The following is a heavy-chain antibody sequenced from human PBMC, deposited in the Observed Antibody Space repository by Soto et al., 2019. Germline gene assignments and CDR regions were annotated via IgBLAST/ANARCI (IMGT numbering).Heavy chain of an antibody. D-gene: IGHD4-17*01. Sequence: ASVKVSCKASGYTFTSYGISWVRQAPGQGLEWMGWISAYNGNTNYAQKLQGRVTMTTDTSTSTAYMELRSLRSDDTAVYYCARKSKKDYGDYTYYYYYMDVRGKGTTVTVSS. CDR2: ISAYNGNT. J-gene: IGHJ6*03. V-gene: IGHV1-18*01. CDR3: ARKSKKDYGDYTYYYYYMDV. CDR1: GYTFTSYG.